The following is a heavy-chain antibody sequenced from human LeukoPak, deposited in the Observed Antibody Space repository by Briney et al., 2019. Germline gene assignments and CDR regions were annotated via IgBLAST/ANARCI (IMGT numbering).Heavy chain of an antibody. CDR3: ARSRDGQLTSGDY. V-gene: IGHV1-69*13. D-gene: IGHD5-24*01. J-gene: IGHJ4*02. Sequence: SVKVSCKASGYTFISYGISWVRQAPGQGLEWMGGIIPIFGTANYAQKFQGRVTITADESTSTAYMELSSLRSEDTAVYYCARSRDGQLTSGDYWGQGTLVTVSS. CDR1: GYTFISYG. CDR2: IIPIFGTA.